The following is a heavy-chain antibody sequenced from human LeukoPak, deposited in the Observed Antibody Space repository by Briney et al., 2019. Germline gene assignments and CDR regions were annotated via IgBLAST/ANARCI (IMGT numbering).Heavy chain of an antibody. CDR2: INSDGSST. D-gene: IGHD3-22*01. CDR1: GFTFSSYW. CDR3: ARDGELYYYDSSGYYDY. Sequence: GGSLRLSCAASGFTFSSYWMHWVRQAPGKGLVWVSRINSDGSSTSYADSVKGRFTISRDNAKNTLYLQMNSLRAKDTAVYYCARDGELYYYDSSGYYDYWGQGTLVTVSS. J-gene: IGHJ4*02. V-gene: IGHV3-74*01.